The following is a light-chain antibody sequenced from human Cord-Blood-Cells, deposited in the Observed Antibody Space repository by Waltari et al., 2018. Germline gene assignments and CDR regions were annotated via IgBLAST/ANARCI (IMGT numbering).Light chain of an antibody. CDR1: NIGSKI. V-gene: IGLV3-21*01. CDR2: YDS. CDR3: QVWESSSEQWV. J-gene: IGLJ3*02. Sequence: SYVLTQPPSVSVAPGKTARITCGGNNIGSKILHSYQQKPGQAPGLAIYYDSDRPSGIPERFSGYNSGNTATLTISRVEAGDEADYYCQVWESSSEQWVLGGGTKLTVL.